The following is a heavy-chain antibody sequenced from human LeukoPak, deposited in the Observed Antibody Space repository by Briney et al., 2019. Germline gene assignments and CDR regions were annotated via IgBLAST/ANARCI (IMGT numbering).Heavy chain of an antibody. CDR1: GGSFSGYY. D-gene: IGHD3-10*01. J-gene: IGHJ4*02. V-gene: IGHV4-34*01. Sequence: PSETLSLTCAVYGGSFSGYYWSWIRQPPGKGLEWIGEINHSGSTNYNPSLKSRVTISVDTSKNQFSLKLSSVTAADTAVYYCARVSHYYGSGSFPNFDYWGQGTLVTVSS. CDR2: INHSGST. CDR3: ARVSHYYGSGSFPNFDY.